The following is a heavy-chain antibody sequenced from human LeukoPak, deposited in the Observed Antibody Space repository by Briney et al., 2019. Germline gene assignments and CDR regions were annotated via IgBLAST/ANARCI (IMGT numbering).Heavy chain of an antibody. CDR3: ARVERGYRYGYMYMDGYYYYYYMDV. D-gene: IGHD5-18*01. CDR2: IIPIFGTA. CDR1: GYTFTSYD. Sequence: GASVKVSCKASGYTFTSYDINWVRQAPGQGLEWMGGIIPIFGTANYAQKFQGRVTITADKSTSTAYMELSSLRSEDTAVYYCARVERGYRYGYMYMDGYYYYYYMDVWGKGTTVTVSS. J-gene: IGHJ6*03. V-gene: IGHV1-69*06.